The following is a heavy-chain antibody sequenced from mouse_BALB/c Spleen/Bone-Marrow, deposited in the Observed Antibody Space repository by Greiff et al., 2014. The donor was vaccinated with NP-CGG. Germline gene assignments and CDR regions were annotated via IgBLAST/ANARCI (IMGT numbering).Heavy chain of an antibody. CDR3: ARQVRLFYAMDY. CDR2: IYPGSGNT. J-gene: IGHJ4*01. V-gene: IGHV1-84*02. D-gene: IGHD2-14*01. Sequence: VQRVESGPELVKPGASVKISCKASGYTFTDYYINWVKQKPGQGLEWIGWIYPGSGNTKYNEKFKGKATLTVDTSSSTAYMQLSSLTSEDTAVYFCARQVRLFYAMDYWGQETSVTVSS. CDR1: GYTFTDYY.